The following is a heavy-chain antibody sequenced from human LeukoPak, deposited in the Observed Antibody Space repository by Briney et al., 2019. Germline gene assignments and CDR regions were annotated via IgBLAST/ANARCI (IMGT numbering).Heavy chain of an antibody. J-gene: IGHJ4*02. D-gene: IGHD2-2*01. CDR3: ARERYCSSTSCYAGAAAVDY. V-gene: IGHV4-59*06. Sequence: SETLSLTCSVSGGSTSSYYWSWIRQHPGKGLEWIGYIYYSGSTYYNPSLKSRVTISVDTSKNQFSLKLSSVTAADTAVYYCARERYCSSTSCYAGAAAVDYWGQGTLVTVSS. CDR2: IYYSGST. CDR1: GGSTSSYY.